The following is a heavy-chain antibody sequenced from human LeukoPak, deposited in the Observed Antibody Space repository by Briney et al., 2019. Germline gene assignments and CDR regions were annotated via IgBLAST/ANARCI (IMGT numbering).Heavy chain of an antibody. CDR3: AKDAMVRGVKGWFDP. Sequence: GGSLRLSCAASGFTFDDYAMHWVRQAPGKGLEWVSGISWNSGSIGYADSVKGRFTISRDNAKNSLYLQMNSLRAEDTALYYCAKDAMVRGVKGWFDPWGQGTLATVSS. CDR2: ISWNSGSI. D-gene: IGHD3-10*01. CDR1: GFTFDDYA. V-gene: IGHV3-9*01. J-gene: IGHJ5*02.